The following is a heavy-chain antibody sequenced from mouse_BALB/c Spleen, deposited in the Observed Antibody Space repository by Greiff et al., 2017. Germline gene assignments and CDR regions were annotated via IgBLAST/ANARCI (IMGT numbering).Heavy chain of an antibody. CDR1: GYSITSDYA. D-gene: IGHD3-1*01. J-gene: IGHJ3*01. V-gene: IGHV3-2*02. CDR3: ARSGPGFAY. Sequence: EVKLVESGPGLVKPSQSLSLTCTVTGYSITSDYAWNWIRQFPGNKLEWMGYISYSGSTSYNPSLKSRISITRDTSKNQFFLQLNSVTTEDTATYYCARSGPGFAYWGQGTLVTVSA. CDR2: ISYSGST.